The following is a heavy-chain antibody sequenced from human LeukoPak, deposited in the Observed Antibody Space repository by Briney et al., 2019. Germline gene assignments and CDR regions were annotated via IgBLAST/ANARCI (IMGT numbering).Heavy chain of an antibody. V-gene: IGHV4-34*01. CDR2: INHSGST. D-gene: IGHD5-18*01. CDR1: GGSFSGYY. CDR3: ARVDTAMGILDY. J-gene: IGHJ4*02. Sequence: SETLSLTCAVYGGSFSGYYWSWTRQPPGKGLEWIGEINHSGSTNYNPSLKSRVTISVDTSKNQFSLKLSSVTAADTAVYYCARVDTAMGILDYWGQGTLVTVSS.